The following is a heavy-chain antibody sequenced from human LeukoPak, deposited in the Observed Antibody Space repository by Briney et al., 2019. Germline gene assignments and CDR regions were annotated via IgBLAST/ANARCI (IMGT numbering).Heavy chain of an antibody. J-gene: IGHJ5*02. CDR3: VRAPSNSGNWFDL. CDR2: LGTDGTYT. D-gene: IGHD4-11*01. CDR1: GFKLRDYW. V-gene: IGHV3-74*01. Sequence: GGSLRLSCAASGFKLRDYWMHWVRQAPGKELVWVSRLGTDGTYTNYADSVTGRFTISRDNAKNTLYLQMDSLRAEDTSFYYYVRAPSNSGNWFDLWGQGTLVTVSS.